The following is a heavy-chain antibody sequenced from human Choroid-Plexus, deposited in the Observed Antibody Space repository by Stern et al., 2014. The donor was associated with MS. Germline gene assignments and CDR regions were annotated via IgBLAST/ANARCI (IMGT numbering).Heavy chain of an antibody. J-gene: IGHJ5*02. D-gene: IGHD2/OR15-2a*01. CDR1: GFTFGSCA. Sequence: VQLVESGGGVVQPGRPLRLSCVASGFTFGSCAMHWVRQAPGKGLEWVPGVSYDGSNKYYADSVKGRFNISRDNSQNTLYMQMSSLRPEDTAVYYCAKDRQYLTYFFDHWGQGSLVTVSS. CDR2: VSYDGSNK. CDR3: AKDRQYLTYFFDH. V-gene: IGHV3-30*18.